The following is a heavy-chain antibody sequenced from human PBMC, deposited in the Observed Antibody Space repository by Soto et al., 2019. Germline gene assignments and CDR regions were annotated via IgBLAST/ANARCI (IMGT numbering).Heavy chain of an antibody. J-gene: IGHJ4*02. Sequence: GASVKVSCKVSGYTLTELSMHWVRQAPGKGLEWMGGFDPEGGETVYAQKFQGRVIMTEDTSTDTAYMELSSLRSEDTAVYYCATLSVGTTDYFDYWGQGTLVTVSS. V-gene: IGHV1-24*01. D-gene: IGHD1-26*01. CDR3: ATLSVGTTDYFDY. CDR1: GYTLTELS. CDR2: FDPEGGET.